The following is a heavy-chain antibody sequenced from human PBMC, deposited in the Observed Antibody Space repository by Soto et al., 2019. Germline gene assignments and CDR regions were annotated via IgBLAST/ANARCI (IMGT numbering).Heavy chain of an antibody. CDR3: AIVGGFCSGGSCQVLFFDS. CDR2: IKLDGREK. V-gene: IGHV3-7*01. Sequence: PGGSLRLSCAASGFTFSNYWMSWVRQAPGKGLEWVANIKLDGREKDCVDSVKGRFTISRDNAKKSLYLQMNSLRAEDTAVYYCAIVGGFCSGGSCQVLFFDSWGQGALVTVSS. D-gene: IGHD2-15*01. CDR1: GFTFSNYW. J-gene: IGHJ4*02.